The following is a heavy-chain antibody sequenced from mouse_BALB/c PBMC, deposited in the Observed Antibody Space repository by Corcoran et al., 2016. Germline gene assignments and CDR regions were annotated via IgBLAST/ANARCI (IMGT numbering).Heavy chain of an antibody. J-gene: IGHJ2*01. CDR2: INPYYGST. CDR3: ARSDYYGSSYYFDY. Sequence: EIQLQQTGPELVKPGASVKISCKASGYSFTDYIMLWVKQSHGKSLEWIGNINPYYGSTSYNLKFKGKATLTVDKSSSTAYMQLNSLTSEDSAVYYCARSDYYGSSYYFDYWGQGTTLTVSS. V-gene: IGHV1-39*01. CDR1: GYSFTDYI. D-gene: IGHD1-1*01.